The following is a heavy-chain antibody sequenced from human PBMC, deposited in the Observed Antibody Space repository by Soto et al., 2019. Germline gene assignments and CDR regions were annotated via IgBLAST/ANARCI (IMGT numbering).Heavy chain of an antibody. V-gene: IGHV4-59*01. CDR3: ARSSYSSSYHY. CDR1: GGSISSYY. CDR2: IYYSGST. Sequence: QVQLQESGPGLVKPSETLSLTCTVSGGSISSYYWSWIRQPPGKGLEWIGYIYYSGSTNYNPSLKSRVTISVDTSKTQFSLKLSSVTAAATAVYYWARSSYSSSYHYWGQGALVTFSS. D-gene: IGHD6-6*01. J-gene: IGHJ4*02.